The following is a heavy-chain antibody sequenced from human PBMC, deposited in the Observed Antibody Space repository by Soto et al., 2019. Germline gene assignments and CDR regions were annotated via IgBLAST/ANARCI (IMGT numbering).Heavy chain of an antibody. CDR1: GYIFTSYG. CDR2: ISVNNGNT. CDR3: ARGVDLWSGYSSDAGDWFAS. D-gene: IGHD3-3*01. Sequence: QVQLVQSGAEVKKPGASVKVSCKASGYIFTSYGISWVRQAPGQGLEWMGWISVNNGNTHYAQKFQGRVTVTTDTTTSTAYIEQRSLRSGDTAVYYCARGVDLWSGYSSDAGDWFASWGQGTLVTVSS. V-gene: IGHV1-18*01. J-gene: IGHJ5*01.